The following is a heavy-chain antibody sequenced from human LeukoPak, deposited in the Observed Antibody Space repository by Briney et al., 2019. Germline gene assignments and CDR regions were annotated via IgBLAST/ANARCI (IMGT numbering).Heavy chain of an antibody. CDR1: GGSISSSSYY. V-gene: IGHV4-39*01. D-gene: IGHD2-2*01. Sequence: SETLSLTCTVSGGSISSSSYYWGWIRQSPGKGLEWIGSIYYSGSTYYNPSLKSRVTISVDTSKNQFSLKLSSVTAADTAVYYCARQLVVVEPAEFDYWGQGTLVIVSS. CDR3: ARQLVVVEPAEFDY. J-gene: IGHJ4*02. CDR2: IYYSGST.